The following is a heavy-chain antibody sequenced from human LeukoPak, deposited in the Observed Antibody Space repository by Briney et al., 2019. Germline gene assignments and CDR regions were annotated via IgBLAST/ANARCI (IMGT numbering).Heavy chain of an antibody. J-gene: IGHJ4*02. Sequence: GASVKVSCKASGYTFTNYGLSWVRQAPGQGLEWMGWISAYNGNTNYTQNLQGRVTMTTDTSTSTAYMELRSLRSEDTAVYYCAREYSSSSSALYYFDYWGQGTLVTVSS. V-gene: IGHV1-18*01. CDR1: GYTFTNYG. CDR3: AREYSSSSSALYYFDY. D-gene: IGHD6-6*01. CDR2: ISAYNGNT.